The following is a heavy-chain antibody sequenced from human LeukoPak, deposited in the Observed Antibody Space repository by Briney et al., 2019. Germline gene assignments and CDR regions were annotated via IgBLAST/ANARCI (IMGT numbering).Heavy chain of an antibody. V-gene: IGHV6-1*01. CDR1: GDSVSSNSAA. CDR2: TYYRSKWYS. Sequence: SQTLSLTCVISGDSVSSNSAAWNWIRQSPSRGLEWLGRTYYRSKWYSDYAVSVKSRISINPDTSKNQFSLHLNSVTPEDTAVYYCARVGSITGTTLAFDIWGQGTMVTVSS. CDR3: ARVGSITGTTLAFDI. J-gene: IGHJ3*02. D-gene: IGHD1-7*01.